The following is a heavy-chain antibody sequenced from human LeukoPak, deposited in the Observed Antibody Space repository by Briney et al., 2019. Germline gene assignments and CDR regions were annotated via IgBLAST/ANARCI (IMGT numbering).Heavy chain of an antibody. CDR3: ASLAAAGTDY. J-gene: IGHJ4*02. V-gene: IGHV3-30*03. Sequence: PGRSLGLSCAASGFTFSSYGMHWVRQAPGKGLEWVAVISYDGSNKYYADSVKGRFTISRDNAKNSLYLQMNSLRAEDTAVYYCASLAAAGTDYWGQGTLVTVSS. D-gene: IGHD6-13*01. CDR2: ISYDGSNK. CDR1: GFTFSSYG.